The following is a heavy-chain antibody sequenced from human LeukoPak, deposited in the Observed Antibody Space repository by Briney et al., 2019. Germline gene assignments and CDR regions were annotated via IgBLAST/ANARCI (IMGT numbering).Heavy chain of an antibody. Sequence: SETLPLTCTVSGGSISSGDYYWSWIRQPAGKGLEWIGSLSSGGSTNYNPSLKSRVTISVDTSKNQFSLKLSSVTAADTAVYFCARGPYSYDSSGAFDIWGQGTMVTVSS. J-gene: IGHJ3*02. V-gene: IGHV4-61*02. D-gene: IGHD3-22*01. CDR3: ARGPYSYDSSGAFDI. CDR2: LSSGGST. CDR1: GGSISSGDYY.